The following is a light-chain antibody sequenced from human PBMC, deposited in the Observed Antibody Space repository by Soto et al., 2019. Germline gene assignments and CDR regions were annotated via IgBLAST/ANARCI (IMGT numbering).Light chain of an antibody. CDR2: DVT. V-gene: IGLV2-14*01. CDR3: CSYTTSNTRQIV. CDR1: SSDVGGYNY. J-gene: IGLJ1*01. Sequence: HSVLTQAASVSGFPGQSITISCTRTSSDVGGYNYVSWYQQQPGKAPKFMIYDVTNRPSGVSNRFSGSKSGNTASLTISGLQAEDEADYYCCSYTTSNTRQIVFGTGTKVTVL.